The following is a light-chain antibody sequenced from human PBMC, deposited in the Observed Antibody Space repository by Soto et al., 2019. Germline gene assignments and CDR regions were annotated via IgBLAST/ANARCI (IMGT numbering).Light chain of an antibody. CDR2: GAS. CDR1: QSVSSD. V-gene: IGKV3-15*01. CDR3: QQRSNWPFLT. J-gene: IGKJ4*01. Sequence: TQSKVSLCVAPGKSVALGGSGSQSVSSDLAWYHQKPGQAPRLLIYGASTRATGIPDRFSGSGSGTEFTLILSCLQSEDSALYYCQQRSNWPFLTFGGGTKVDI.